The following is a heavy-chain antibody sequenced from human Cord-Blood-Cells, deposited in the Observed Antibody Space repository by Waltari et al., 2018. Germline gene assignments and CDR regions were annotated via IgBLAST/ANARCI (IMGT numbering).Heavy chain of an antibody. Sequence: QVQLQESGPGLVKTSETLSLTCTVSGDSISSYYWCGIRSHPVQGLEWIGYIYYSGSTNYNPSIKGRVTISVDTSKNQFSLKLSSVPAADTAVYYCARQRECSGGSCYGWWFDPWGQVTLVTVSA. CDR3: ARQRECSGGSCYGWWFDP. J-gene: IGHJ5*02. D-gene: IGHD2-15*01. CDR1: GDSISSYY. V-gene: IGHV4-59*08. CDR2: IYYSGST.